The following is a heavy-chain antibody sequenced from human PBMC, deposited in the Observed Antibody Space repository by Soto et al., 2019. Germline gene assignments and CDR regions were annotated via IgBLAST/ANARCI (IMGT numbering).Heavy chain of an antibody. J-gene: IGHJ4*02. Sequence: PSETLSLTCAVYGGSFSGYYWSWIRQPPGKGLEWIGEINHSGSTNYNPSLKSRVTISVDTSKNQFSLKLSSVTAADTAVYYCARVWERQDYWGQGTLVTVSS. CDR2: INHSGST. V-gene: IGHV4-34*01. CDR1: GGSFSGYY. CDR3: ARVWERQDY. D-gene: IGHD1-1*01.